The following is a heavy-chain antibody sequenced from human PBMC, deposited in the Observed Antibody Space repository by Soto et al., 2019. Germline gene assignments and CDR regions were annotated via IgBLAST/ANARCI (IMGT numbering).Heavy chain of an antibody. Sequence: QVQLQESGPGLVKPSGTLSLTCAVSGGSISSGNWWSWVRQPPGKGLEWIGEIYHTGIANYNPSLKSRVTMSVDKSKNQFSLNLTSVTAADTAVYYCARLYSSTWTGVWYFDLWGRGTLVTVSS. CDR1: GGSISSGNW. V-gene: IGHV4-4*02. CDR2: IYHTGIA. D-gene: IGHD6-13*01. CDR3: ARLYSSTWTGVWYFDL. J-gene: IGHJ2*01.